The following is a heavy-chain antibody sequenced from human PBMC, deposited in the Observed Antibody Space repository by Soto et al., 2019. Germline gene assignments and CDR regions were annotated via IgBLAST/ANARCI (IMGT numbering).Heavy chain of an antibody. CDR2: IIPIFGTA. J-gene: IGHJ6*02. V-gene: IGHV1-69*13. Sequence: SVKVSCKASGGTFSSYAISWVRQAPGQGLEWMGGIIPIFGTANYAQKFQGRVTITADESTSTACMELSSLRSEDTAVYYCARVLWFGEPSRRSGYYYYGMDVSGQGTTVTVYS. CDR1: GGTFSSYA. D-gene: IGHD3-10*01. CDR3: ARVLWFGEPSRRSGYYYYGMDV.